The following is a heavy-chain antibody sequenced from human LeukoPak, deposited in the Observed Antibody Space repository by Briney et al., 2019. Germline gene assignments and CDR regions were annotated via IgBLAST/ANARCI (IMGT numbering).Heavy chain of an antibody. J-gene: IGHJ4*01. D-gene: IGHD3-22*01. Sequence: SETLSPTCAVSGGSISSSYWSWIRQPPGKGLEWMGYIHYSGSTNYNPSLKSRVTISVDTSKNQFSLKLSSLTAADTAVYYCASRETYESSAYDFDYWGQGTMVTVSS. V-gene: IGHV4-59*08. CDR1: GGSISSSY. CDR2: IHYSGST. CDR3: ASRETYESSAYDFDY.